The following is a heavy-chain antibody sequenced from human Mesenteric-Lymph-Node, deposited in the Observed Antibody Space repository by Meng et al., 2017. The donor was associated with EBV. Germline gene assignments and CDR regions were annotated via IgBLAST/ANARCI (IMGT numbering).Heavy chain of an antibody. V-gene: IGHV4-4*02. CDR2: ISESGNI. Sequence: QVPLQESGPGLEKPSGTLSLTCTVSGGSISSTNWWSWVRQAPGKGLEWIAEISESGNINYNPSLKSRVTTSVDTPKNQFFLKLNSVTAADTAVYYCAAGGVRGEFDYWGQGTLVTVSS. CDR1: GGSISSTNW. J-gene: IGHJ4*02. CDR3: AAGGVRGEFDY. D-gene: IGHD3-10*01.